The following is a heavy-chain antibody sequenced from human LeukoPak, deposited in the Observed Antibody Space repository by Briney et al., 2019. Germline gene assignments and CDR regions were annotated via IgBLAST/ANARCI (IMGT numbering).Heavy chain of an antibody. D-gene: IGHD2-21*02. Sequence: SETLSLTCAVYGGSFSGYYWSWIRQPPGKGLEWIGEINHSGSTNYNPSLKSRVTISVDTSKNQFSLRLSSVTAADTAVYYCAGAFCGGGCYSPSDWGQGTLVTVSS. CDR2: INHSGST. J-gene: IGHJ4*02. CDR3: AGAFCGGGCYSPSD. CDR1: GGSFSGYY. V-gene: IGHV4-34*01.